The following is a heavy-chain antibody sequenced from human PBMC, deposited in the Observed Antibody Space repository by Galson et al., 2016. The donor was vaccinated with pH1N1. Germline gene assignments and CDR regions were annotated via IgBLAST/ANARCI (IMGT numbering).Heavy chain of an antibody. CDR2: TYYRSQWSN. D-gene: IGHD4-17*01. V-gene: IGHV6-1*01. CDR1: GDSVSRNSAA. CDR3: ARASLGDYVGNFEY. Sequence: CAISGDSVSRNSAAWSWIRQSPSRGLEWLGRTYYRSQWSNDYAVSVKSRITIDPDTSKNQFSLQLNSVTPEDTAVYYCARASLGDYVGNFEYWGQGTLVTVSS. J-gene: IGHJ4*02.